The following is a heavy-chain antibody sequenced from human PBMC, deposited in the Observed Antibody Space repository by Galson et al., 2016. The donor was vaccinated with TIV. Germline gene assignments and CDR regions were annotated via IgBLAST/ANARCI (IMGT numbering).Heavy chain of an antibody. CDR2: TFYRSKWYN. D-gene: IGHD3-16*01. Sequence: CAISGDSVSSNSAAWHWLRQSPSRGLEWLGRTFYRSKWYNDYAPSVKSRITINPDTSKNQFSLQLNSVTPEDTAVYYCARATPSVFGIIMTLDSWGQGTLVTASS. V-gene: IGHV6-1*01. CDR1: GDSVSSNSAA. J-gene: IGHJ4*02. CDR3: ARATPSVFGIIMTLDS.